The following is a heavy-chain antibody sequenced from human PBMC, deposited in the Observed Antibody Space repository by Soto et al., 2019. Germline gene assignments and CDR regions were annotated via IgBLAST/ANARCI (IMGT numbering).Heavy chain of an antibody. Sequence: GGSLRLSCAASGFTFSNYAMSWVRQAPGKGLEWLSVISGSDGSTGYADSVKGRFTTSRDNSKNTLYLQMDSLRVEDTAIYYCAKERQLTSWGQGTLVTVSS. J-gene: IGHJ5*02. CDR1: GFTFSNYA. CDR3: AKERQLTS. D-gene: IGHD1-20*01. CDR2: ISGSDGST. V-gene: IGHV3-23*01.